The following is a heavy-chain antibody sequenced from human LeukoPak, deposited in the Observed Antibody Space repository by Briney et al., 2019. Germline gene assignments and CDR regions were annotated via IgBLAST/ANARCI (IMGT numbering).Heavy chain of an antibody. J-gene: IGHJ6*03. CDR3: ARGSGGYMDV. V-gene: IGHV1-69*05. CDR2: IIPIFGTA. D-gene: IGHD1-26*01. CDR1: GGTFSSYA. Sequence: ASVKVSCKASGGTFSSYAISWVRQAPGQGIEWMGGIIPIFGTANYAQKFQGRVTITTDESTSTAYMELSSLRSEDTAVYYCARGSGGYMDVWGKGTTVTVSS.